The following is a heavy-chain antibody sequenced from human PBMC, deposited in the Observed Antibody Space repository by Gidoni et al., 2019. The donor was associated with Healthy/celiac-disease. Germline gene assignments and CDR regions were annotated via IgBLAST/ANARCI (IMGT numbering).Heavy chain of an antibody. CDR1: GGSFSGYS. V-gene: IGHV4-34*01. CDR3: ARGNYGSGSYDY. Sequence: QVQLQQWGAGLLKPSETLSLTCAVSGGSFSGYSWRWIRQPPGTGLEWIGEINHSGSTNYNPSLKSRVTISVDTSKNQFSLKLSSVTAADTAVYYCARGNYGSGSYDYWGQGTLVTVSS. CDR2: INHSGST. J-gene: IGHJ4*02. D-gene: IGHD3-10*01.